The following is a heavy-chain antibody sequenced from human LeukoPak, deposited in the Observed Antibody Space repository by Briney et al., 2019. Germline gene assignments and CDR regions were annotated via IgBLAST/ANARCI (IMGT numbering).Heavy chain of an antibody. D-gene: IGHD3-10*01. CDR3: ARDMGLLWFGELLTDH. CDR2: INPNSGGT. Sequence: GASVKVSCKASGYTFTGYYMHWVRQAPGQGLEWMGWINPNSGGTNYAQKFQGRVTMTRDTSISTAYMELSRLRSDDTAVYYCARDMGLLWFGELLTDHWGQGTLVTVSS. V-gene: IGHV1-2*02. CDR1: GYTFTGYY. J-gene: IGHJ4*02.